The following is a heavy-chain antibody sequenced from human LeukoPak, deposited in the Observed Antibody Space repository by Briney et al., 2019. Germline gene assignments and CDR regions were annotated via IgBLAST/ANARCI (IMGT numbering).Heavy chain of an antibody. V-gene: IGHV4-59*01. CDR1: GGSISSYY. D-gene: IGHD3-22*01. Sequence: SETLSLTCAVSGGSISSYYWSWIRQPPGKGLEWIGYTYYSGSANYNPSLKSRVTISVDTSKNQFSLKLSSVTAADTAVYYCARDGSGSWYFDLWGRGTLVTVSS. CDR3: ARDGSGSWYFDL. CDR2: TYYSGSA. J-gene: IGHJ2*01.